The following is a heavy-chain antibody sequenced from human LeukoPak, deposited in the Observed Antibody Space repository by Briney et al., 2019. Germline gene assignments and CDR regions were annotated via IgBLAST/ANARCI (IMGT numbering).Heavy chain of an antibody. V-gene: IGHV4-59*08. J-gene: IGHJ2*01. CDR2: IYYSGST. CDR1: GGSISSYY. Sequence: SETLSLTCTASGGSISSYYWSWIRQPPGKGLEWIGYIYYSGSTNYNPSLKSRVTISVDTSKNQFSLKLSSVTAADTAVYYCARLAVAPWYFDLWGRGTPVTVSS. D-gene: IGHD2-21*01. CDR3: ARLAVAPWYFDL.